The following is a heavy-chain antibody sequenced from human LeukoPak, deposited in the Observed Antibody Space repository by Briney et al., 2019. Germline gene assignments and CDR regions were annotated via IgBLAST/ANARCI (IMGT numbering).Heavy chain of an antibody. CDR3: ARGGYGYFDY. J-gene: IGHJ4*02. Sequence: PSQTLSLTCTVSGGSISSGGYYWSWIRQPPGKGLEWIGYIYHSGSTYYNPSLKSRVTISVDRSKNQFSLKLSSVTATDTAVYYCARGGYGYFDYWGQGTLVTVSS. CDR1: GGSISSGGYY. CDR2: IYHSGST. V-gene: IGHV4-30-2*01. D-gene: IGHD6-13*01.